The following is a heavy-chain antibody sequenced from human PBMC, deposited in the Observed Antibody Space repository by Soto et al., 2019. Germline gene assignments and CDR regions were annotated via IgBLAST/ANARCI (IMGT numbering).Heavy chain of an antibody. Sequence: LRLSCAASGFTFSSYGMGWVRQAPGKGLEWVSSISASDGSTYYADSVKGRFTISRDNSKNTLYLQMNSLRAEDTAVYYCAKRAYCSTTTCYHSFDYWGQGTPVTVSS. V-gene: IGHV3-23*01. D-gene: IGHD2-2*01. CDR1: GFTFSSYG. J-gene: IGHJ4*02. CDR2: ISASDGST. CDR3: AKRAYCSTTTCYHSFDY.